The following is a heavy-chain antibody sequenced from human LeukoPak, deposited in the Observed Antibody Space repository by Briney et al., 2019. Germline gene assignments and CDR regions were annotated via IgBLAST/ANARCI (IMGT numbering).Heavy chain of an antibody. V-gene: IGHV5-10-1*01. CDR2: IDPSDSYT. D-gene: IGHD2-8*01. J-gene: IGHJ6*02. Sequence: KPGESLKISCKGSGYSFTSYWISWVRQMPGKGLEWMGRIDPSDSYTNYSPSFQGHVTISADKSISTAYQQWSSLKASDTAMYYCARRRDTKYGMDVWGQGTTVTVSS. CDR1: GYSFTSYW. CDR3: ARRRDTKYGMDV.